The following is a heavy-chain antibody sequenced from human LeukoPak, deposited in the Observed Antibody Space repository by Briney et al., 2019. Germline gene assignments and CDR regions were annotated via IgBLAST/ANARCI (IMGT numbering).Heavy chain of an antibody. CDR2: IRYDESNK. D-gene: IGHD5-24*01. Sequence: PGGSLRLSCATSGFTFSSYGMHWFRQAPGKGLEWVAFIRYDESNKCYGDSVKGRFTISRDNSKNTLYLQMSSLSAEDTAVYYCAKDRNYNSPFDYWGQGTLVTVSS. J-gene: IGHJ4*02. V-gene: IGHV3-30*02. CDR3: AKDRNYNSPFDY. CDR1: GFTFSSYG.